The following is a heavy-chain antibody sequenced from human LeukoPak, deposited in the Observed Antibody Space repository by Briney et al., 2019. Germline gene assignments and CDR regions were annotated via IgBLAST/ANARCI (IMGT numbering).Heavy chain of an antibody. V-gene: IGHV1-2*02. Sequence: SVKVSCKASGYTFTGYYMHWVRQAPGQGLEWMGWINPNSDGTNYAQKFQGRVTMTRDTSISTAYMELSRLRSDDTAVYYCARGGEPLVYGMDVWGQGTTVTVSS. CDR3: ARGGEPLVYGMDV. D-gene: IGHD3-10*01. J-gene: IGHJ6*02. CDR1: GYTFTGYY. CDR2: INPNSDGT.